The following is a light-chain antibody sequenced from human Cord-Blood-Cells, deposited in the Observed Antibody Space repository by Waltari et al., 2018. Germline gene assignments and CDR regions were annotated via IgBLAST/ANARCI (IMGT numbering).Light chain of an antibody. J-gene: IGKJ1*01. CDR1: QSVLYSSNNTNY. Sequence: DIVMTQSPDSLAVSLGERATINCKSSQSVLYSSNNTNYLAWYQQKPGQPPKLLIYWAATREYGVPDRFSGGGSWTDFPLTSSSRQAGDVAVYYCQQYYSTPWTFGQGTKVEIK. V-gene: IGKV4-1*01. CDR2: WAA. CDR3: QQYYSTPWT.